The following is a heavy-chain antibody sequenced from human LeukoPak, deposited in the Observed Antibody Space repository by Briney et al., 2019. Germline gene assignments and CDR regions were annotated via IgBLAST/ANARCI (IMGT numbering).Heavy chain of an antibody. D-gene: IGHD5-12*01. J-gene: IGHJ6*03. CDR1: GGSISSSSYY. CDR3: ARQFLDGYSGYDYGELYYYYMDV. Sequence: SETLSLTCTVSGGSISSSSYYWGWIRQPPGKGLERIGSIYYSGSTYYNPSLKSRVTISVDTSKNQFSLKLSSVTAADTAVYYCARQFLDGYSGYDYGELYYYYMDVWGKGTTVTVSS. V-gene: IGHV4-39*01. CDR2: IYYSGST.